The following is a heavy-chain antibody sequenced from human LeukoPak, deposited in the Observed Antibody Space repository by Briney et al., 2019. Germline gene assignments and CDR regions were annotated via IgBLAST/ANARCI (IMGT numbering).Heavy chain of an antibody. Sequence: PGRSLRLSCAASGFPFSSYGMHWVRQAPGKGLEWVAVIWYDGSNQYYTDSVKGRFTISRDNSKNTLYLQMNSLRAEDTAVYYCAKGIRYFDPMGYWGQGTLVTVSS. V-gene: IGHV3-33*06. CDR2: IWYDGSNQ. J-gene: IGHJ4*02. CDR1: GFPFSSYG. CDR3: AKGIRYFDPMGY. D-gene: IGHD3-9*01.